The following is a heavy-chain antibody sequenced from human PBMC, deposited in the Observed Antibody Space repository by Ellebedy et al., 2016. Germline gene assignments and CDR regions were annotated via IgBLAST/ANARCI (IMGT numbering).Heavy chain of an antibody. CDR2: IYYTGTT. J-gene: IGHJ4*02. V-gene: IGHV4-59*01. Sequence: SETLSLTCIASGGSISRYYWSWIRQPPGRGLEWIGNIYYTGTTNYNPSLQSRVTISLDTSKNQFSLRLTSVTAADTAVYYCARTGGVSFGERPIDYWGQGTLVTVSS. D-gene: IGHD3-10*01. CDR3: ARTGGVSFGERPIDY. CDR1: GGSISRYY.